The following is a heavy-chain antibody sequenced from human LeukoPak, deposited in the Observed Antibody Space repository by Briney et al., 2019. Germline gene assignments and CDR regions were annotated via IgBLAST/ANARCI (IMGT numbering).Heavy chain of an antibody. J-gene: IGHJ4*02. CDR2: ISSNGATT. D-gene: IGHD6-6*01. V-gene: IGHV3-64D*06. CDR1: GFTFNRFY. Sequence: PGGSLRLACSASGFTFNRFYLHGVRQAPGKGLEFVSHISSNGATTYYADSVKGRFTISRDNSKNTLYLQMSSLRADDTAVYYCVKDRSIAAPNNDFFDSWGQGALVTVSS. CDR3: VKDRSIAAPNNDFFDS.